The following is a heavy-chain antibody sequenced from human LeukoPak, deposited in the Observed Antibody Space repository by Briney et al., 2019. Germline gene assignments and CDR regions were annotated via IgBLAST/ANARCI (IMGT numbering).Heavy chain of an antibody. D-gene: IGHD6-19*01. Sequence: GGSLRLSCAASGFTFSKYWMLWVRQAPGKGLESVSRTNTDGTVTTYADPVKGRFTVSRDNADNTMFLQMNSVRDEDTAVYYCATKQWLAPPPDSWGQGTPVTVSS. CDR1: GFTFSKYW. J-gene: IGHJ4*02. CDR2: TNTDGTVT. V-gene: IGHV3-74*01. CDR3: ATKQWLAPPPDS.